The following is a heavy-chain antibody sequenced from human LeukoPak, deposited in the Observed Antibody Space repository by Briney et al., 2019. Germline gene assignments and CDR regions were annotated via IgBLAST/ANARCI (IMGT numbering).Heavy chain of an antibody. CDR2: INTDGSST. CDR3: ARDLGYCSSTSCYRWFDP. CDR1: GFTFSSYW. Sequence: PGGSLRLSCAASGFTFSSYWMHWVRQAPGKGLVWVSRINTDGSSTSYADSVKGRFTISRDNAKNTLYLQMSSLRAEDTAVYYCARDLGYCSSTSCYRWFDPWGQGTLVTVSS. J-gene: IGHJ5*02. D-gene: IGHD2-2*02. V-gene: IGHV3-74*01.